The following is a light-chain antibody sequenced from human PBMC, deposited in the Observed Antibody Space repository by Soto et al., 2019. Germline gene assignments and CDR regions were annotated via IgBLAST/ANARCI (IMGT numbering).Light chain of an antibody. CDR3: HSFTTTNPYV. J-gene: IGLJ1*01. V-gene: IGLV2-14*03. CDR1: SSDVGGFDH. CDR2: DVS. Sequence: QSVLTQPASVSGSPGQSITISFTGASSDVGGFDHVSWYQQHPGRVPRLLIYDVSSRPSGVSDRFSGSKSGNTASLTISGLQAEDEAGYYCHSFTTTNPYVFGTGTKVTVL.